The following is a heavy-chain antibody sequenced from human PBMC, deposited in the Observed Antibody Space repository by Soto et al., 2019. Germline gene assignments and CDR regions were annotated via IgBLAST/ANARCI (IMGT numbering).Heavy chain of an antibody. V-gene: IGHV2-5*02. CDR3: AHVLLGRYFYGMDV. D-gene: IGHD3-10*01. CDR2: IYWDDDK. CDR1: GFSVSTGEVG. J-gene: IGHJ6*02. Sequence: QITLKESGPTLVKPTQTLTLTCTFSGFSVSTGEVGVGWIRQPPGKALEWLALIYWDDDKTYNPSLKRRLSMTKDTSKNQVVLTMTNMDPVDTATYYCAHVLLGRYFYGMDVWGQGTTVTVSS.